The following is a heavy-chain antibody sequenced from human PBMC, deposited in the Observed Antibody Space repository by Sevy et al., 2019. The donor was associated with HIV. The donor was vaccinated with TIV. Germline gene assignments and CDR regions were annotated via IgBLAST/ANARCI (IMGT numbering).Heavy chain of an antibody. Sequence: ASVKVSCKASGFTFTSSAVQWVRQARGQRLEWIGWIVVGSGNTNYAQKFQERVTITRDMSTSTAYMELSSLRSEDTAVYFCAVGRTRTIFGLVINTPDYFYYGMDVWGQGTTVTVSS. CDR1: GFTFTSSA. CDR3: AVGRTRTIFGLVINTPDYFYYGMDV. CDR2: IVVGSGNT. V-gene: IGHV1-58*01. D-gene: IGHD3-3*01. J-gene: IGHJ6*02.